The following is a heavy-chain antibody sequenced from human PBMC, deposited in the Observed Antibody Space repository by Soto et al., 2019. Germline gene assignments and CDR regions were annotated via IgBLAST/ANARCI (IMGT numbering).Heavy chain of an antibody. CDR3: ARWFTYGNFDYFDY. D-gene: IGHD3-10*01. J-gene: IGHJ4*02. Sequence: GGSLRLSCAASGFTFSSDWMHWFRQAPGKGLVWVSRIDSGGRTTTYADSVKGRFTISRDNAKNTLYLQMNGLRAEDTALYYCARWFTYGNFDYFDYWGQGTQVTSPQ. CDR2: IDSGGRTT. V-gene: IGHV3-74*01. CDR1: GFTFSSDW.